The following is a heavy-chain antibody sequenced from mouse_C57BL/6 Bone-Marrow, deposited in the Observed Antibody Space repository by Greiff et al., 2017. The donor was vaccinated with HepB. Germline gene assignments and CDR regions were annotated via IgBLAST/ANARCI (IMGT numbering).Heavy chain of an antibody. J-gene: IGHJ4*01. CDR1: GFTFSDAW. CDR2: IRNKANNHAT. D-gene: IGHD2-3*01. CDR3: TRSGYYVGAMDY. Sequence: EVQLVESGGGLVQPGGSMKLSCAASGFTFSDAWMDWVRQSPEKGLEWVAEIRNKANNHATYYAESVKGRFTISRDDSKSSVYLQMNSLRAEDTGIYYCTRSGYYVGAMDYWGQGTSVTVSS. V-gene: IGHV6-6*01.